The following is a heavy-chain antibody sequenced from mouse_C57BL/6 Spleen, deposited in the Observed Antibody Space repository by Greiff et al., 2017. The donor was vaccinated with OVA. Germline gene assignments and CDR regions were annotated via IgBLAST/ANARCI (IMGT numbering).Heavy chain of an antibody. CDR1: GFTFSSYA. J-gene: IGHJ3*01. CDR3: ARDQAYYSNYPFAY. Sequence: DVKLVESGGGLVKPGGSLKLSCAASGFTFSSYAMSWVRQTPEKRLEWVATISDGGSYTYYPDNVKGRFPISRDNAKNNLYLQMSHLKSEDTAMYYCARDQAYYSNYPFAYWGQGTLVTVSA. V-gene: IGHV5-4*01. D-gene: IGHD2-5*01. CDR2: ISDGGSYT.